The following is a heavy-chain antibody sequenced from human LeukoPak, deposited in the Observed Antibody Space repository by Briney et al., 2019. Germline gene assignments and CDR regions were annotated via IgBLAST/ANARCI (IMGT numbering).Heavy chain of an antibody. CDR2: ISHGGST. D-gene: IGHD5-18*01. Sequence: PSETLSLTCAVYGGSFSAYYWTWIRQPPGKGLERIGEISHGGSTNYNPSLKSRVTISGDTSKNQFSLKLSSVTAADTAVYYCARAIRGYSYGYNFDYWGQGNLVTVSS. CDR3: ARAIRGYSYGYNFDY. V-gene: IGHV4-34*01. J-gene: IGHJ4*02. CDR1: GGSFSAYY.